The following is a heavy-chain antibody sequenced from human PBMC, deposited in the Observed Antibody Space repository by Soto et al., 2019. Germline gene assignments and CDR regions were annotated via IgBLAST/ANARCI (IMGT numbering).Heavy chain of an antibody. CDR1: GGSVSGNV. CDR2: ISSTGST. Sequence: QVQLQESGPGLVKPSETLSLTCTVSGGSVSGNVWSWIRQSSGRRLEWIAYISSTGSTHYNHSLRGRATTSLDTSKNQFSLKLNSVTAADTAIYYCARDRPGSSHFDYWGQGTLVTVS. CDR3: ARDRPGSSHFDY. V-gene: IGHV4-59*02. J-gene: IGHJ4*02. D-gene: IGHD3-10*01.